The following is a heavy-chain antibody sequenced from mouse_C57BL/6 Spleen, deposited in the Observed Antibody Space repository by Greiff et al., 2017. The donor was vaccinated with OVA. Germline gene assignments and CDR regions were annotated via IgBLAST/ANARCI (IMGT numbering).Heavy chain of an antibody. J-gene: IGHJ4*01. V-gene: IGHV1-15*01. D-gene: IGHD3-2*02. CDR2: IDPETGGT. Sequence: QVHVKQSGAELVRPGASVTLSCKASGYTFTDYEMHWVKQTPVHGLEWIGAIDPETGGTAYNQKFKGKAILTADKSSSTAYMELRSLTSEDSAVYYCTRKGQATGWAMDYWGQGTSVTVSS. CDR3: TRKGQATGWAMDY. CDR1: GYTFTDYE.